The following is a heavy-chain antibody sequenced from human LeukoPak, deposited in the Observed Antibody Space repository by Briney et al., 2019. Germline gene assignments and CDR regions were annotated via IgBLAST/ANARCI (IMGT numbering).Heavy chain of an antibody. CDR3: ARETRYYVSDY. J-gene: IGHJ4*02. CDR2: INSDGSST. V-gene: IGHV3-74*01. D-gene: IGHD3-10*02. CDR1: GFTFSSYW. Sequence: GSLRLSCAASGFTFSSYWMHWVRQAPGKGLVWVSRINSDGSSTSYADSVKGRFTISRDNAKNTLYLQMNSLRAGDTAVYYCARETRYYVSDYWGQGTLVTVSS.